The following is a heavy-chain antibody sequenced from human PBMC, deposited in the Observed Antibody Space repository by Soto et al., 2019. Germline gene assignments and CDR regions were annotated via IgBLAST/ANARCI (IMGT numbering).Heavy chain of an antibody. CDR3: VKGPWGPYSSSNDY. Sequence: GSLRLSCSASGFTFSSYAMHWVRQAPGKGLEYVSAISSNRGSTYYADSVKGRFTISRDNSKNTLYLQMSSLRAEDTAVYYCVKGPWGPYSSSNDYWGQGTLVTVSS. CDR2: ISSNRGST. J-gene: IGHJ4*02. D-gene: IGHD6-6*01. V-gene: IGHV3-64D*06. CDR1: GFTFSSYA.